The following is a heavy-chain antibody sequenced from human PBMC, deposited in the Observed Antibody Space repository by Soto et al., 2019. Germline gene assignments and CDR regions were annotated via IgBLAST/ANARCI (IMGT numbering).Heavy chain of an antibody. V-gene: IGHV2-5*02. CDR3: AHSIAPRIFDY. D-gene: IGHD6-13*01. CDR2: IYWDDDK. J-gene: IGHJ4*02. Sequence: QITLKESGPTLVKPTQTLTLTCTFSGFSLSTSGVGVGWIRQPPGKALEWLALIYWDDDKRYSPSLKSRLTITKGTSKNQVVLTLTDMDPVDTATYYCAHSIAPRIFDYWGQGTLVTVSS. CDR1: GFSLSTSGVG.